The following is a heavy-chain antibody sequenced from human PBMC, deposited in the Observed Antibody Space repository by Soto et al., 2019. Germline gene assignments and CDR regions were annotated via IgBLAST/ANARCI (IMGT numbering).Heavy chain of an antibody. J-gene: IGHJ6*02. CDR3: AVAMVREILIFESSGMHV. D-gene: IGHD2-8*01. CDR1: GGTFNNYA. CDR2: LIPNFDTP. V-gene: IGHV1-69*01. Sequence: QVQLVQSGAEVKKPGSSVKVSCKTSGGTFNNYAISWVRQAPGQGLEGMGGLIPNFDTPTYAQKFQDRLTIIADESTSTVSMELRSLRSDDTAVYYCAVAMVREILIFESSGMHVWGQGTTVTVAS.